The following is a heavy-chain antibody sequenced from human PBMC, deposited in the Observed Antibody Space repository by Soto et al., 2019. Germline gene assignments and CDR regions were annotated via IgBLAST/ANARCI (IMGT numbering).Heavy chain of an antibody. CDR3: AKDRSIFNSDGGGFDN. J-gene: IGHJ4*02. CDR1: GFTFSSYA. CDR2: IRGTGGST. D-gene: IGHD6-6*01. Sequence: AQLLESGGGLVQPGGSLRLSCAASGFTFSSYAMSWVRQAPGKGLEWVSGIRGTGGSTYYADSVKGRFTISRDNSKNTLYLQMSSLRAGDTALYYCAKDRSIFNSDGGGFDNWGQGTLVTVSS. V-gene: IGHV3-23*01.